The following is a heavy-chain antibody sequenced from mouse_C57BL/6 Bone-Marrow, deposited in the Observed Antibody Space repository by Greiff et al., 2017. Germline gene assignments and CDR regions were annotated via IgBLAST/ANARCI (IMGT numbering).Heavy chain of an antibody. CDR1: GYTFNSYW. Sequence: VQLQQPGAELVMPGASVKLSCKASGYTFNSYWLHWVKQRPGQGLEWIGEIDPSDSYTNYNQKFKGKSTLTVDKSSSTAYMQLSILTSADSAVYSFTSSYFDYWGPGTTLTVSS. CDR2: IDPSDSYT. J-gene: IGHJ2*01. CDR3: TSSYFDY. V-gene: IGHV1-69*01.